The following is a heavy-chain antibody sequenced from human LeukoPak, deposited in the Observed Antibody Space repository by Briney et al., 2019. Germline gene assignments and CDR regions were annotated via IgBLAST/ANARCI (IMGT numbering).Heavy chain of an antibody. CDR2: ISYDGSNK. V-gene: IGHV3-30*04. Sequence: GGSLRLSCAASGFTFSSYAMHWVRQAPGKGLEWVAVISYDGSNKYYADSVKGRFTLSRDNSKNTLYLQMNSLRAEDTAVYYCARDRDYSNYAGFDYWGQGTLVTVSS. CDR3: ARDRDYSNYAGFDY. CDR1: GFTFSSYA. D-gene: IGHD4-11*01. J-gene: IGHJ4*02.